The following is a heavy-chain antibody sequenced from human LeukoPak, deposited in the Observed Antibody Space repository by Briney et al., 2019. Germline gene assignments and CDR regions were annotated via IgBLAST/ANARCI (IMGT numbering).Heavy chain of an antibody. CDR2: ISSSSSYI. CDR1: GFTFSSYS. Sequence: GGSLRLSCAASGFTFSSYSMNWVRQAPGKWLEWVSSISSSSSYIYYADSVKGRFTISRDNAKNSLYLQMNSLRAEDTAVYYCARDRLWFGAPFDYWGQGTLVTVSS. D-gene: IGHD3-10*01. V-gene: IGHV3-21*01. J-gene: IGHJ4*02. CDR3: ARDRLWFGAPFDY.